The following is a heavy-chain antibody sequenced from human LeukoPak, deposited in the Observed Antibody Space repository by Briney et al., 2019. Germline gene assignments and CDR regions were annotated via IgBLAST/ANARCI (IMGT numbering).Heavy chain of an antibody. CDR1: GSTFSSYA. Sequence: GGSLRLSCAASGSTFSSYAMSWVRQAPGKGLEWVSAISGSGGSTYYADSVKGRFTISRDNSKNTLYLQMNSLRAEDTAVYYCAKDWYGDYAGPFDPWGQGTLVTVSS. CDR3: AKDWYGDYAGPFDP. CDR2: ISGSGGST. D-gene: IGHD4-17*01. V-gene: IGHV3-23*01. J-gene: IGHJ5*02.